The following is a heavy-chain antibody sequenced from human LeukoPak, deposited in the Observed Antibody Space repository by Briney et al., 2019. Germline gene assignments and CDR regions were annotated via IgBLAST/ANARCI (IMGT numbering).Heavy chain of an antibody. CDR2: ISHSGGGT. CDR1: GFTFTDYA. V-gene: IGHV3-23*01. J-gene: IGHJ4*02. Sequence: GGSLRLSCAASGFTFTDYAMSWVRQAPEKGLEWVSTISHSGGGTYYAESVKGRFTISRDNSKNTLYLQMNSLRAEDTAVYYCAGDRATSYFDYWGQGALVTISS. CDR3: AGDRATSYFDY. D-gene: IGHD1-26*01.